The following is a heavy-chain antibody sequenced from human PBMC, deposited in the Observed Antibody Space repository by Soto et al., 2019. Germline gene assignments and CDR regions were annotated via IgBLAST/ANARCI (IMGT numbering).Heavy chain of an antibody. D-gene: IGHD1-26*01. Sequence: QVQLQESGPGLVKPSETLSLTCTVSGGSISSYYWSWIRQPAGKGLEWIGRIYTSGSTNYNPSVKSRVTMSVDTSKIQFSLKLSSVTAADTAVYYCARWGVGATRRTRFDYWRQGTLVTVSS. CDR2: IYTSGST. J-gene: IGHJ4*02. CDR1: GGSISSYY. CDR3: ARWGVGATRRTRFDY. V-gene: IGHV4-4*07.